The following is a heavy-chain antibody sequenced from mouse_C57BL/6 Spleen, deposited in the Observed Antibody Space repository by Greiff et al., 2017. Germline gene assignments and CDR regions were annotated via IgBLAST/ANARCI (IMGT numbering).Heavy chain of an antibody. CDR2: INPSSGYT. CDR1: GYTFTSYT. CDR3: ATTGVPLRDWCFEV. V-gene: IGHV1-4*01. D-gene: IGHD1-1*01. Sequence: QVQLKESGAELARPGASVKMSCKASGYTFTSYTMHWVKQRPGQGLEWIGYINPSSGYTKYNQKFKDKATLTADKSSSTAYRQLSSLTSEDSAVYYCATTGVPLRDWCFEVWGTGTTVTVSS. J-gene: IGHJ1*03.